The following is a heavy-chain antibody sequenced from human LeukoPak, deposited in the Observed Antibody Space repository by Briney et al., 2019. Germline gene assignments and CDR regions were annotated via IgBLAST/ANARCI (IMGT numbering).Heavy chain of an antibody. Sequence: GGSLRLSCAASGFTFSGHSINWVRQAPGKGLEWVSSISRTSSYIFFADSVKGRFTISRDNAKNSVYLQMNSLRAEDTAVYYCVRERNYYDAFDIWGQGTMVTVSS. D-gene: IGHD3-10*01. CDR1: GFTFSGHS. CDR2: ISRTSSYI. CDR3: VRERNYYDAFDI. V-gene: IGHV3-21*01. J-gene: IGHJ3*02.